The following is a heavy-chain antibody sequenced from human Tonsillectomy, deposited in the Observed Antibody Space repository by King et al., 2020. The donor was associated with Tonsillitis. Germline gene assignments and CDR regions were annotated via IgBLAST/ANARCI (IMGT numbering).Heavy chain of an antibody. CDR3: ARYSGSEDAFDI. J-gene: IGHJ3*02. D-gene: IGHD1-26*01. CDR1: AGSISYYY. V-gene: IGHV4-59*01. CDR2: INYSGST. Sequence: QLQESGPGLVKPSETLSLTCTVSAGSISYYYWTWIRQPPGKGLEWLGFINYSGSTNSNPSLKSRVTISVDTSKNQFSLNLSSVTAADTAVYYCARYSGSEDAFDIWGQGTVVTVSS.